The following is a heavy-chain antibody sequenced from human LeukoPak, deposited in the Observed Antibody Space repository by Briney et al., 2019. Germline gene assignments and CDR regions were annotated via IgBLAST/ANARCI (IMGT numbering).Heavy chain of an antibody. CDR3: ARRLDSSGSHFDY. Sequence: GGSLRLSCAASGFTFSSYSMNWVRQAPGKGLEWVSFITSSSNYIYYADSVKGRFTTSRDNAKNSLYLQMNSLRAEDTAVYYCARRLDSSGSHFDYWGQGTLVTVSS. D-gene: IGHD3-22*01. CDR2: ITSSSNYI. J-gene: IGHJ4*02. CDR1: GFTFSSYS. V-gene: IGHV3-21*01.